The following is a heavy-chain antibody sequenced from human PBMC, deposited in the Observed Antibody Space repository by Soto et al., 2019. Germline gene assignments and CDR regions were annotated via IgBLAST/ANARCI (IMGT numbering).Heavy chain of an antibody. Sequence: PSETLSLTCTVSGGSISGYYLSWLRQPPGKGLEWIGYIYNIIGSTSYNPSLRSRVTISVDRSKNQFSLYLQMDSLRADDTAVYFCVRDTPNDGQTFDYWGQGTLVTVSS. J-gene: IGHJ4*02. D-gene: IGHD2-8*01. CDR3: VRDTPNDGQTFDY. CDR2: IYNIIGST. V-gene: IGHV4-59*12. CDR1: GGSISGYY.